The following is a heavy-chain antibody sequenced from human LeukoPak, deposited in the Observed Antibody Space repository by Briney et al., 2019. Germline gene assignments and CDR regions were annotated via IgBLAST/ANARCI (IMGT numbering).Heavy chain of an antibody. Sequence: PSETLSLTCTVSGGSISSNSYYWSWIRQPPGKGLEWIGEINHSGSTNYNPSLKSRVTISVDTSKNQFSLKLSSVTAADTAVYYCASNSFDYYGSGSYSVDYWGQGTLVTVSS. J-gene: IGHJ4*02. CDR2: INHSGST. CDR1: GGSISSNSYY. CDR3: ASNSFDYYGSGSYSVDY. D-gene: IGHD3-10*01. V-gene: IGHV4-39*07.